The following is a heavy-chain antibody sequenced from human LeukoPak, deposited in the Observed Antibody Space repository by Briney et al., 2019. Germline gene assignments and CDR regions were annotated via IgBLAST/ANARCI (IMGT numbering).Heavy chain of an antibody. CDR2: IRYDGSNK. Sequence: PGGSLRLSCAASGFTFSSYGMHWVRQAPGKGLEWVAFIRYDGSNKYYADSVKGRFTISRDNSKNTLYLQMNSLRAEDTAVYYCAKDSVYIVVVPAAPDYWGQGTLVTVSS. J-gene: IGHJ4*02. V-gene: IGHV3-30*02. CDR1: GFTFSSYG. D-gene: IGHD2-2*01. CDR3: AKDSVYIVVVPAAPDY.